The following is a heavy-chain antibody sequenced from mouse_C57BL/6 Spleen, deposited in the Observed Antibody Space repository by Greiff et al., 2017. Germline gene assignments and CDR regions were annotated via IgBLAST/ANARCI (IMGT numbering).Heavy chain of an antibody. CDR3: ARAPAYYSNYETFDY. CDR1: GFTFSSYA. Sequence: EVKLMESGGGLVKPGGSLKLSCAASGFTFSSYAMSWVRQPPEKRLEWVATISDGGSYTYYPDNVKGRFTISRDNAKNNLYLQMSHLKSEDTAMYYCARAPAYYSNYETFDYGGQGTTLTVSS. J-gene: IGHJ2*01. V-gene: IGHV5-4*03. CDR2: ISDGGSYT. D-gene: IGHD2-5*01.